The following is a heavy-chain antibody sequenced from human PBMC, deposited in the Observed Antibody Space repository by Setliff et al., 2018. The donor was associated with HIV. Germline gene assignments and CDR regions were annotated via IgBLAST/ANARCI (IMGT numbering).Heavy chain of an antibody. Sequence: PSETLSLTCTVSGASISTYYWSWIRQPPGKGLEWIGYIFYSGSSNYNPSLKSRVTMSVDTSKNQFSLNLTSVTAADTAVYYCARDRGSYNFWSGLARGDNWFDPWGRGTLVTVS. CDR3: ARDRGSYNFWSGLARGDNWFDP. CDR2: IFYSGSS. CDR1: GASISTYY. D-gene: IGHD3-3*01. V-gene: IGHV4-59*01. J-gene: IGHJ5*02.